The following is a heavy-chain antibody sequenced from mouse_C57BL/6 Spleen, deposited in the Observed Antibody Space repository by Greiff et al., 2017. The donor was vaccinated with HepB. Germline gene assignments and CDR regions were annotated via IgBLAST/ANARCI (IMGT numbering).Heavy chain of an antibody. D-gene: IGHD4-1*01. CDR2: ISDGGSYT. V-gene: IGHV5-4*01. CDR1: GFTFSSYA. J-gene: IGHJ3*01. Sequence: EVQVVESGGGLVKPGGSLKLSCAASGFTFSSYAMSWVRQTPEKRLEWVATISDGGSYTYYPDNVKGRFTISRDNAKNNLYLQMSHLKSEDTAMYYCARDETAPWFAYWGQGTLVTVSA. CDR3: ARDETAPWFAY.